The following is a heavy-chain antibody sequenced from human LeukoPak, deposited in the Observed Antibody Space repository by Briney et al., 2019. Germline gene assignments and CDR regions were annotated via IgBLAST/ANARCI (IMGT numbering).Heavy chain of an antibody. V-gene: IGHV1-46*01. CDR3: ARKAPHDSSGWYFDL. CDR2: INPNDGGA. Sequence: GASVKVSCKASGYTFTTHYIHWVRQAPGQGLEWMGIINPNDGGASYAQKFQGRLTMSRDTSTSTLYMELSSLRSEGTAIYYCARKAPHDSSGWYFDLRGRGTLVTVSS. CDR1: GYTFTTHY. D-gene: IGHD3-22*01. J-gene: IGHJ2*01.